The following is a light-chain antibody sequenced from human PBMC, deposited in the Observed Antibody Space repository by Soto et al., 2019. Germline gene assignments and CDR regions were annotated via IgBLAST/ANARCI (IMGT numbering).Light chain of an antibody. CDR2: ASS. CDR1: QSRGSNF. CDR3: QLYGISPH. V-gene: IGKV3-20*01. Sequence: EIVLTQSPCTLSLSPGERATISCKTSQSRGSNFLAWYQHKPGQAPRLLIYASSNRATGVPDRFSGSASGTDFTLTINRLEPEDFAVYYCQLYGISPHFGQGTRLEIK. J-gene: IGKJ5*01.